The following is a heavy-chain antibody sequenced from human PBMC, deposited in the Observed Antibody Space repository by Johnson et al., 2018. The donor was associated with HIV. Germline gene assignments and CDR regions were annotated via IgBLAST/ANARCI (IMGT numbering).Heavy chain of an antibody. D-gene: IGHD1-26*01. Sequence: VQLVESGGGLVQPGRSLRLSCAASGFTFDDYAMHWVRQAPGKGLEWVSGISWNSGSIGYADSVKGRFTISRDNVNNSVFLLLNNLRVEDTAVYYCARVRRSGTYYVDAFDIWGQGTMVTVSS. J-gene: IGHJ3*02. V-gene: IGHV3-9*01. CDR3: ARVRRSGTYYVDAFDI. CDR1: GFTFDDYA. CDR2: ISWNSGSI.